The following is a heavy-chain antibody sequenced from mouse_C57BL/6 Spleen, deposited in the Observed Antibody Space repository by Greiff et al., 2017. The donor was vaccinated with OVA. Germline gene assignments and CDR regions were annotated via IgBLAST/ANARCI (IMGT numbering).Heavy chain of an antibody. J-gene: IGHJ2*01. CDR1: GYTFTSYW. CDR3: AIPGPDYGSSYIDY. Sequence: QVQLQQPGAELVKPGASVKVSCKASGYTFTSYWMHWVKQRPGQGLEWIGRIYPSDSDTNYNQKFKGKATLTVDKSSSTAYMQLSSLTSEDSAVYYCAIPGPDYGSSYIDYWGQGTTLTVSS. D-gene: IGHD1-1*01. V-gene: IGHV1-74*01. CDR2: IYPSDSDT.